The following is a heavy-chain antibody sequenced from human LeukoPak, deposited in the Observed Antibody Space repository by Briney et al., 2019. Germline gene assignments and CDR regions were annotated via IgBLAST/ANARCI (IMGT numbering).Heavy chain of an antibody. V-gene: IGHV3-21*01. J-gene: IGHJ4*02. Sequence: GGSLRLSCAASGFTFSSYSMNWVRQAPGKGLEWVSSISSSSTYIYYADSVKGRFTISRDNAKNSLYLQMNSLRSEDTAVYYCARDTVDTAMVFDYWGQGTLVTVSS. D-gene: IGHD5-18*01. CDR2: ISSSSTYI. CDR1: GFTFSSYS. CDR3: ARDTVDTAMVFDY.